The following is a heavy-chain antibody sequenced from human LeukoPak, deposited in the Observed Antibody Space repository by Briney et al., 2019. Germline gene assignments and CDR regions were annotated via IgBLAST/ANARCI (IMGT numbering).Heavy chain of an antibody. V-gene: IGHV1-18*04. CDR1: GYTFTSYG. D-gene: IGHD3-9*01. Sequence: ASVKVSCKASGYTFTSYGISWVRQAPGQGLEWMGWISAYNGNTNYAQKLQGRVTMTTDTSTSTAYMELRSLRSDDTAVYYCAWGVDILTGGNWFDPWGQGTLVTVSS. CDR3: AWGVDILTGGNWFDP. CDR2: ISAYNGNT. J-gene: IGHJ5*02.